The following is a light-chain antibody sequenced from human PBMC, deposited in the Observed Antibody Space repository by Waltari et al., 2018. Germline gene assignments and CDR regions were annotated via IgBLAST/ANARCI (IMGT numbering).Light chain of an antibody. CDR3: QKYDRLPAT. CDR1: QSVRKY. CDR2: ETS. Sequence: EIVLTQSPGTLSLSPGERATLSCRASQSVRKYLAWYQQKPGQAPRLLIYETSIRATGIPDRFSGSGLGTDFSLTISSLDPEDFAVYFCQKYDRLPATFGQGTRVEIK. J-gene: IGKJ1*01. V-gene: IGKV3-20*01.